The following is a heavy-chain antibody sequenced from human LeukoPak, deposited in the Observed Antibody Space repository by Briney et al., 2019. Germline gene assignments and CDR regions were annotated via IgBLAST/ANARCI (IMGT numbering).Heavy chain of an antibody. D-gene: IGHD1-14*01. J-gene: IGHJ4*02. CDR2: IIPMFGSA. CDR3: ARPRIAGTTGGWYFDY. V-gene: IGHV1-69*01. Sequence: SVKVSFKASGGSFSNYAVSWMRQAPGQGLEWMGGIIPMFGSAKYAEKFQGRVTITADESTNSAYMELSSLRSEDTAVYYCARPRIAGTTGGWYFDYWGQGTLVTVSS. CDR1: GGSFSNYA.